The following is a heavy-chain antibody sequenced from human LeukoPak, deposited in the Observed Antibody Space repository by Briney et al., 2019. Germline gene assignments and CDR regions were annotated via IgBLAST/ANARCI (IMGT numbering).Heavy chain of an antibody. CDR2: XXXXXSXX. D-gene: IGHD5-18*01. Sequence: GGSLRLSCAASGFTFSXXSMNWVRQAPGKXXXXXXXXXXXXSXXXXXXXXXXXXXISXXNAKNSLYLQMNSLRAEDTAMYYCARDADGYEDWGQGTLVTVSS. CDR1: GFTFSXXS. CDR3: ARDADGYED. J-gene: IGHJ1*01. V-gene: IGHV3-21*01.